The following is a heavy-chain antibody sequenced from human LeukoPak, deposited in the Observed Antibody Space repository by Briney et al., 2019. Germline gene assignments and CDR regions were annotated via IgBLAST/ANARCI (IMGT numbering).Heavy chain of an antibody. CDR1: GFIFTGYF. CDR3: ARFVSGN. Sequence: GGSLRLSCAASGFIFTGYFMSWVRQAPGKGLEWVASIKHDGSEKYYVDSVKGRFTISRDNAKNSLHLQMNSLRAEDTAVYYCARFVSGNWGRGTLVTVSS. V-gene: IGHV3-7*03. CDR2: IKHDGSEK. J-gene: IGHJ4*02. D-gene: IGHD6-25*01.